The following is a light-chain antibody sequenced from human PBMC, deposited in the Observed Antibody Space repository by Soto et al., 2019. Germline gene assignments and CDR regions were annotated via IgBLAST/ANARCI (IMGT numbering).Light chain of an antibody. CDR2: DAS. V-gene: IGKV3-15*01. CDR1: QSVSNN. CDR3: QQYNNWPPWT. J-gene: IGKJ1*01. Sequence: ILMTQSPATLSVSPGERATLSCRASQSVSNNLAWYQQKPGQAPRLLIYDASTRATGIPARFSGSGSGTEFTLTISGLQSEDFVVYSCQQYNNWPPWTFGQGTKVEIK.